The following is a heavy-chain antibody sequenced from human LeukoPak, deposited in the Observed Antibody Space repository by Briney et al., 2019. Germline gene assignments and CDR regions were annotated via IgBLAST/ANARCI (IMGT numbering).Heavy chain of an antibody. D-gene: IGHD2-8*01. Sequence: GESLKISCKTSGYSFTSYWIGWVRQMPGRGLEWMGIIYPGDSETTYSPSFQGQVTISADKSVSTAYLQWNSLKASDTAMFYCAASIVRTPHEFYFNYWGQGTLVAVSS. CDR3: AASIVRTPHEFYFNY. CDR2: IYPGDSET. CDR1: GYSFTSYW. J-gene: IGHJ4*02. V-gene: IGHV5-51*01.